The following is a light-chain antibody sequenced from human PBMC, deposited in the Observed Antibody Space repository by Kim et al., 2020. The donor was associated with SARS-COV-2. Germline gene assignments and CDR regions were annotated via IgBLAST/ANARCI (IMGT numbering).Light chain of an antibody. CDR1: SSNIGNNY. CDR3: GTWDSSLSAVV. Sequence: QKVTISCSGSSSNIGNNYVSWYQHLPGTAPKLLIYDNNERPSGIPDRFSGSKSGTSATLGISGLQTGDEADYYCGTWDSSLSAVVFGGGTKVTVL. J-gene: IGLJ3*02. CDR2: DNN. V-gene: IGLV1-51*01.